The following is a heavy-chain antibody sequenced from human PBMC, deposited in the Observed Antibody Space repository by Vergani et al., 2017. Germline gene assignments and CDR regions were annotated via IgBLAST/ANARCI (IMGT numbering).Heavy chain of an antibody. CDR2: ISSSSSYT. CDR1: GFTFSSYG. Sequence: VQLVESGGGVVQPGRSLRLSCAASGFTFSSYGMHWVRQPPGKGLEWVSYISSSSSYTNYADSVKGRFTISRDNAKNSLYLQMNSLRAEDAAVYYCARGGAPSNWFDPWGQGTLVTVSS. V-gene: IGHV3-21*05. J-gene: IGHJ5*02. CDR3: ARGGAPSNWFDP.